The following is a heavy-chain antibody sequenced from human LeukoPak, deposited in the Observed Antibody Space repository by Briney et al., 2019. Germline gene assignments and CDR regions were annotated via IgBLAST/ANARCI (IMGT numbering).Heavy chain of an antibody. Sequence: SETLSLTCTVPGDSISSYYWNWIWQPPRKGLEWIGYVYHSGITNYNPSLKSRVIISVDTSKNQFSLRLTSLTAADTAVYYCARALRQQLVTGWFDPWGQGTLVTVSS. J-gene: IGHJ5*02. V-gene: IGHV4-59*01. CDR1: GDSISSYY. CDR3: ARALRQQLVTGWFDP. D-gene: IGHD6-13*01. CDR2: VYHSGIT.